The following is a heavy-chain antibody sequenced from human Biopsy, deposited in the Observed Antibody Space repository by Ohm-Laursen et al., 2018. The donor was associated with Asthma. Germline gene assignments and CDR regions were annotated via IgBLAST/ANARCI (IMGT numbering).Heavy chain of an antibody. CDR3: ARTYYDFLTGQVIDAFAI. D-gene: IGHD3-9*01. J-gene: IGHJ3*02. Sequence: ASVKVSCNASGYTFISYAIHWVRQAPGQRLEWMGWINAGNGNTKYSQKFQGRVTITRDTSVSTAYMELSSLRSEDTAVYYCARTYYDFLTGQVIDAFAIWGQGTMVTVSS. V-gene: IGHV1-3*01. CDR1: GYTFISYA. CDR2: INAGNGNT.